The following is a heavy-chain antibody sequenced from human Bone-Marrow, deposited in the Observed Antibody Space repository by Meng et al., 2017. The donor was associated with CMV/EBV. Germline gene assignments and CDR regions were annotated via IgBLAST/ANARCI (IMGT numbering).Heavy chain of an antibody. CDR3: ARPYGDYEDYFDY. Sequence: LSLTCAASGFTFSSYSMNWVRQAPGKGLEWVSSISSSSSYIYYADSVKGRFTISRDNAKNSLYLQMNSLRAEDTAVYYCARPYGDYEDYFDYWGQGTLVTVSS. D-gene: IGHD4-17*01. CDR2: ISSSSSYI. V-gene: IGHV3-21*01. J-gene: IGHJ4*02. CDR1: GFTFSSYS.